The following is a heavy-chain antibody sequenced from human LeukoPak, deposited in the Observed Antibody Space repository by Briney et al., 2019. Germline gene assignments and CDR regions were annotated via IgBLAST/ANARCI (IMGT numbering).Heavy chain of an antibody. J-gene: IGHJ4*02. Sequence: PGGSLRLSCAASGFTFSGYPMIWVRQAPGKGLEWVSGMSGNGGNTYYADSVKGRFTISRDNSKNTLYLQMNSLRAEDTAVYYCAKEGRWLQREYFDYWGQGTLVTVSS. CDR3: AKEGRWLQREYFDY. V-gene: IGHV3-23*01. CDR2: MSGNGGNT. CDR1: GFTFSGYP. D-gene: IGHD5-24*01.